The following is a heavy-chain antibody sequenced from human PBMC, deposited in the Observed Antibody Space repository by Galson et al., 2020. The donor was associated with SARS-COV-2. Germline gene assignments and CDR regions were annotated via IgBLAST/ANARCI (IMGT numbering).Heavy chain of an antibody. CDR1: SSYA. V-gene: IGHV3-30*04. J-gene: IGHJ4*02. CDR2: ISYDGTNK. Sequence: GESLKISCAASSSYAMHWVRQAPGKGLEWVAVISYDGTNKYYADSVKGRFTISRDNSKSTLYLQVNSLRAEDTAMYYCARDLGSSGFDYWGQGTLVTVSS. CDR3: ARDLGSSGFDY. D-gene: IGHD6-19*01.